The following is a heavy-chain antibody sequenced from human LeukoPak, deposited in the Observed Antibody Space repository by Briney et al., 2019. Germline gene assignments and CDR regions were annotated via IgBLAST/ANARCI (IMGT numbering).Heavy chain of an antibody. CDR3: ARGVPYGGNSGAGGYFDY. CDR2: IKQDGSEK. V-gene: IGHV3-7*01. J-gene: IGHJ4*02. D-gene: IGHD4-23*01. Sequence: HPGGSLRLSCAASGFTFSIAWMSWVRQAPGKGLERVANIKQDGSEKYYVDSVKGRFTISRDNAKNSLYLQMNSLRAEDTAVYYCARGVPYGGNSGAGGYFDYWGQGTLVTVSS. CDR1: GFTFSIAW.